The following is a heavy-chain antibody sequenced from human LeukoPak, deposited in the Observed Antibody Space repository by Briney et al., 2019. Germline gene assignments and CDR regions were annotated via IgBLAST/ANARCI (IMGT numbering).Heavy chain of an antibody. D-gene: IGHD2-15*01. Sequence: SETLSLTCTVSGGSTSSYYWSWIRQPPGKGLEWIGYIYYSGSTNYNPSLKSRVTISVDTSKNQFSLKLSSVTAADTAVYYCARDRCSGGSCWDWGQGTLVTVSS. CDR1: GGSTSSYY. CDR3: ARDRCSGGSCWD. V-gene: IGHV4-59*01. J-gene: IGHJ4*02. CDR2: IYYSGST.